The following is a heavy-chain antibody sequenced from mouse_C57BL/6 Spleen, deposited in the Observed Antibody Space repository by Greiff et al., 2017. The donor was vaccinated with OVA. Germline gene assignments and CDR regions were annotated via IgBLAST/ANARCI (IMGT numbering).Heavy chain of an antibody. V-gene: IGHV10-3*01. CDR1: GFTFNTYA. D-gene: IGHD1-1*01. Sequence: EVQRVESGGGLVQPKGSLKLSCAASGFTFNTYAMHWVRQAPGKGLEWVARIRSKSSNYATYYADSVKDRVTISRDDSQSMLYLQMNNLKTEDTAMYYCVREFTTVENYAMDYWGQGTSVTVSS. CDR3: VREFTTVENYAMDY. J-gene: IGHJ4*01. CDR2: IRSKSSNYAT.